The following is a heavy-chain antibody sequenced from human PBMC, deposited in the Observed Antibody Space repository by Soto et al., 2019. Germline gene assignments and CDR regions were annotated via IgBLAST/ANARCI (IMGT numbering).Heavy chain of an antibody. CDR3: ARALGGAAAV. Sequence: EVQLVESGGGLVQPGGSLRLSCAASGFTFSNYWMHWVRQAPGKGLEWVANIKEDGSQSYYVDSVKGRFTISRDNAKNSLYLLMSSLRADDTAVYYCARALGGAAAVWGQGTLVTVSS. D-gene: IGHD3-16*01. CDR2: IKEDGSQS. CDR1: GFTFSNYW. V-gene: IGHV3-7*01. J-gene: IGHJ4*02.